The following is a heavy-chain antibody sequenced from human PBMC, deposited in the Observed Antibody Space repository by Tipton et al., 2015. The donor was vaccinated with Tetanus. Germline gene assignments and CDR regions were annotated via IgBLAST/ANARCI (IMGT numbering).Heavy chain of an antibody. D-gene: IGHD5-24*01. Sequence: SLRLSCAASGFIFSTYGMHWVRQAPGKGLEWVAVISYDGTNKYHTDSVKGRFTISRDNSKNTLYLQMNSLRPEDTAVYYCARGRGVATILGSEFDYWGQGTLVTVSS. J-gene: IGHJ4*02. CDR3: ARGRGVATILGSEFDY. V-gene: IGHV3-30*03. CDR2: ISYDGTNK. CDR1: GFIFSTYG.